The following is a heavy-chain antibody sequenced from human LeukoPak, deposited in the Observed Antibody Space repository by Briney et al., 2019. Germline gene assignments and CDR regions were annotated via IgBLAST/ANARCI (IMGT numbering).Heavy chain of an antibody. D-gene: IGHD3-10*01. Sequence: GESLKISCKGSGYSFSNYWIGWVRQMPGKGLEWMGIIYPDDFDTRYSPSFQGQVTISADKSITTAYLQWYSLKASDTAMYYCARWTRYGSGSYYLYYWGQGTLVTVSS. CDR1: GYSFSNYW. CDR3: ARWTRYGSGSYYLYY. V-gene: IGHV5-51*01. CDR2: IYPDDFDT. J-gene: IGHJ4*02.